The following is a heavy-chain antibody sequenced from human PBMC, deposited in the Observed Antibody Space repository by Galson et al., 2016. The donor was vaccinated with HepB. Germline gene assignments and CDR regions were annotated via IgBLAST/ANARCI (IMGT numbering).Heavy chain of an antibody. CDR1: GYDFYSFY. CDR2: IYPGNSDT. CDR3: ARLNRVVPTVFDK. J-gene: IGHJ4*02. V-gene: IGHV5-51*03. Sequence: QSGAEVKKPGESLKISCKGSGYDFYSFYIGWVRQVPGEGLEWMGIIYPGNSDTRYSPSFQGQVTISADKSISTAYLQWSTLKASDTATYYCARLNRVVPTVFDKWGPGIPVTVSS. D-gene: IGHD2-21*01.